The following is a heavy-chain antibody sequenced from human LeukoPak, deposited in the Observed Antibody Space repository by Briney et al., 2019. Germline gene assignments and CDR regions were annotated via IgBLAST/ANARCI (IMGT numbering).Heavy chain of an antibody. D-gene: IGHD4-17*01. Sequence: ASVKVSCKASGGTFRTFAISWVRQAPGQGLEWMGWISAYNGNTNYAQKLQGRVTMTTDTSTSTAYMELRSLRSDDTAVYYCARTYGDWDAFDIWGQGTMVTVSS. V-gene: IGHV1-18*01. J-gene: IGHJ3*02. CDR1: GGTFRTFA. CDR2: ISAYNGNT. CDR3: ARTYGDWDAFDI.